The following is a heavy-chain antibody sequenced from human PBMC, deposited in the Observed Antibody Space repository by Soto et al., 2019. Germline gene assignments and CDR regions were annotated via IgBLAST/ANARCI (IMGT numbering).Heavy chain of an antibody. Sequence: GGSLRLSCAASGFTFSSYAMSWVRQAPGKGLEWVSAISGSGGSTYYADSVKGRFTISRDNSKNTLYLQMNSLRAEDTAVYYCAKDQLPTHGHDFGSGYYPLAYWAQGPLSTFPS. D-gene: IGHD3-3*01. CDR3: AKDQLPTHGHDFGSGYYPLAY. CDR1: GFTFSSYA. V-gene: IGHV3-23*01. J-gene: IGHJ4*02. CDR2: ISGSGGST.